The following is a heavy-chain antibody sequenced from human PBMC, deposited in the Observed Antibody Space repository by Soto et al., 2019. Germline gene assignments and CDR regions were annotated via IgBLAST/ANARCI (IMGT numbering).Heavy chain of an antibody. CDR3: ARRARTATTNWGAFDI. CDR1: GFTFSNYV. Sequence: EVQLLEYGGGLVQPGGSLRLSCAASGFTFSNYVMNWVRQAPGKGLEWVSTISYSADKTFYADSVKGRFTISRDNSRDTLFLQMNSLRADDAAVYYCARRARTATTNWGAFDIWGQGTMVTVSS. D-gene: IGHD1-7*01. V-gene: IGHV3-23*01. CDR2: ISYSADKT. J-gene: IGHJ3*02.